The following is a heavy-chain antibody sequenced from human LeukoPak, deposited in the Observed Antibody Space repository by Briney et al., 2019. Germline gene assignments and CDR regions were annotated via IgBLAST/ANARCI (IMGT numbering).Heavy chain of an antibody. V-gene: IGHV1-2*02. CDR1: GYTFTGYY. CDR2: INPNSGGT. D-gene: IGHD3-22*01. J-gene: IGHJ4*02. Sequence: ASVKVSCKASGYTFTGYYMHWVRQAPGQGLEWMGWINPNSGGTNYAQKFQGRVTMTRNTSISTAYMELSRLRSEDTAVYYCVGYYYDSSGYYEDYWGQGTLVTVSS. CDR3: VGYYYDSSGYYEDY.